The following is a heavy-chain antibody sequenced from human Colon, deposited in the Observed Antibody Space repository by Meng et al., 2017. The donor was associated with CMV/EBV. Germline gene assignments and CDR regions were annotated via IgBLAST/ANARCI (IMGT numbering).Heavy chain of an antibody. D-gene: IGHD6-6*01. J-gene: IGHJ4*02. CDR2: ISPALGLA. CDR1: GGTFRSYS. CDR3: ARDVLWGSSSTYFDS. Sequence: SVKVSCKASGGTFRSYSISWLRQAPGQGPEWMGRISPALGLASYPQKFSDRITITADISTSTAYMELTTLRSDDTAVYYCARDVLWGSSSTYFDSWGQGTLVTVSS. V-gene: IGHV1-69*04.